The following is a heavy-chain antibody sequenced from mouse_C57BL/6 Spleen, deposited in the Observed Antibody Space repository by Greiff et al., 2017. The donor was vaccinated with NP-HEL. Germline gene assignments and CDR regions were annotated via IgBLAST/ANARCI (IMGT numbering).Heavy chain of an antibody. CDR1: GFTFSDYG. CDR2: ISSGSSTI. V-gene: IGHV5-17*01. Sequence: DVKLVESGGGLVKPGGSLKLSCAASGFTFSDYGMHWVRQAPEKGLEWVAYISSGSSTIYYADTVKGRFTISRDNAKNTLFLQMTSLRSEDTAMYYCARYGKMDYFDYWGQGTTLTVSS. CDR3: ARYGKMDYFDY. D-gene: IGHD2-1*01. J-gene: IGHJ2*01.